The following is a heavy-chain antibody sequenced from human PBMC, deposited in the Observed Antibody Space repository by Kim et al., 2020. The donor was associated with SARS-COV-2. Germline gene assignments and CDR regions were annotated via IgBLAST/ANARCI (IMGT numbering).Heavy chain of an antibody. D-gene: IGHD3-9*01. CDR2: T. Sequence: TDYADSVKGRFTISRDNSKNPLYLQMNSLRAEDTAVYYCAKSDWVYAFDIWGQGTMVTVSS. V-gene: IGHV3-23*01. J-gene: IGHJ3*02. CDR3: AKSDWVYAFDI.